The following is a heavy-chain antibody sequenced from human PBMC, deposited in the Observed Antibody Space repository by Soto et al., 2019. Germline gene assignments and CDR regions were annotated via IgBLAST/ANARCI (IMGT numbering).Heavy chain of an antibody. CDR1: GGTFSSYA. V-gene: IGHV1-69*13. D-gene: IGHD3-22*01. Sequence: GASVKVSCKASGGTFSSYAISWVRQAPGQGLEWMGGIIPIFGTANYAQKFQGRVTITADESTSTAYMELSSLRSEDTAVYYCARDGRDYYDSSGRDNCFDPWGQGTLVTVSS. CDR2: IIPIFGTA. CDR3: ARDGRDYYDSSGRDNCFDP. J-gene: IGHJ5*02.